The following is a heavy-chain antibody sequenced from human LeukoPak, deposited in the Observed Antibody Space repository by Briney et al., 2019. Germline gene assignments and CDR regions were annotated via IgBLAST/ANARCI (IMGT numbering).Heavy chain of an antibody. CDR1: RGSLRSSNYY. CDR3: VRLFYYDSRGPPS. Sequence: SETLSLTRNLLRGSLRSSNYYCGWIRQPPGKWLEWIGSIYYSASTYYNPSLKGRGTMSVDTSNNQFSLKLTSATATDTAVYYCVRLFYYDSRGPPSWGQGTLVTVSS. CDR2: IYYSAST. J-gene: IGHJ5*02. V-gene: IGHV4-39*01. D-gene: IGHD3-22*01.